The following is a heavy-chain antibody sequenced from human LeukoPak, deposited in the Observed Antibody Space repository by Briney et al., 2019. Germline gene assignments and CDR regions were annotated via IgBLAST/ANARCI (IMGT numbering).Heavy chain of an antibody. CDR2: ISGSGGST. CDR3: AKQVASRVYYFDY. V-gene: IGHV3-23*01. CDR1: GFTFSSYA. J-gene: IGHJ4*02. D-gene: IGHD2-15*01. Sequence: GGSLRLSCAASGFTFSSYAMSWVRQAPGKGLEWVSAISGSGGSTCYADSVKGRFTNSRDNSKNTLYLQMNSLRAEDTAVYYCAKQVASRVYYFDYWGQGTLVTVSS.